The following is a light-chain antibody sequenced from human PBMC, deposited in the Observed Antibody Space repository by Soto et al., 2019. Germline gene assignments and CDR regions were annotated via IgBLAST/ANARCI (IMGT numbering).Light chain of an antibody. Sequence: DTVMTQSPLSLPVTPGEPASISCRSSQSLLYSNGYNYLHWYLQKPGQSPQLLVYLGSTRASGVPDRFSGSGSGTDFTLKISRVEAEDVGVYYCMQGVQTPPTFGQGTKVEIK. CDR3: MQGVQTPPT. V-gene: IGKV2-28*01. CDR1: QSLLYSNGYNY. J-gene: IGKJ1*01. CDR2: LGS.